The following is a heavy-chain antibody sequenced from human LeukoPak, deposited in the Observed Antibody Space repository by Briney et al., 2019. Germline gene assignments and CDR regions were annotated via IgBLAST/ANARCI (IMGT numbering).Heavy chain of an antibody. D-gene: IGHD2-21*02. CDR2: IKGDGSEK. CDR1: GFTFSNSW. CDR3: SWRLEY. Sequence: GGSLRLSCAASGFTFSNSWMDWVREAPGKGLEWVANIKGDGSEKYYVHSVKARFTISRDNAKNSLYLQMNSLRAEETAVYYCSWRLEYWGQGTLVTVSS. V-gene: IGHV3-7*01. J-gene: IGHJ4*02.